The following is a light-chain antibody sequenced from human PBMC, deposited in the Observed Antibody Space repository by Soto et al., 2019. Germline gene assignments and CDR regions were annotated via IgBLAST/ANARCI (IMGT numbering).Light chain of an antibody. CDR2: GVS. J-gene: IGKJ1*01. Sequence: EIAMTQSPATLSVSPGERATLSCRASQSVSSKLAWYQQKPGQAPRLLIYGVSTRATDIPARFSGSGSGTEFTLTISSLQSEDFAVYYCQQYNNWPPTWTFGQGTKVDIK. CDR1: QSVSSK. V-gene: IGKV3-15*01. CDR3: QQYNNWPPTWT.